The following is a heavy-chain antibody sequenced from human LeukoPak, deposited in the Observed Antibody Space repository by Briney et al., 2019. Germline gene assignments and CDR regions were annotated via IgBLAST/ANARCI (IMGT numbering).Heavy chain of an antibody. CDR2: ISGSGVGT. CDR3: ANRGGDGNPHDY. CDR1: GFTFSNYA. D-gene: IGHD3-16*01. J-gene: IGHJ4*02. Sequence: GGSLRLSCTASGFTFSNYAMSWVRQAPGKGLEWVSAISGSGVGTYYADSVKGRLTISRDNSKNTLFLQMNSLRAEDTAVYYCANRGGDGNPHDYWGQGTLVTVSS. V-gene: IGHV3-23*01.